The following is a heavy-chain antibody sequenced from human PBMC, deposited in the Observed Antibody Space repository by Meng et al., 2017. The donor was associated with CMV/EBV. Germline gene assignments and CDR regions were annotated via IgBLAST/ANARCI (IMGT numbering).Heavy chain of an antibody. CDR3: ARAYRYYYDSSGYSPGGMDV. D-gene: IGHD3-22*01. V-gene: IGHV4-59*01. CDR1: GGSISSYY. CDR2: MYYSGST. J-gene: IGHJ6*02. Sequence: GSLRLSCTVSGGSISSYYWSWIRQPPGKGLEWIGYMYYSGSTNYNPSLKSRVTISVDTSKNQFSLKLSSVTAADTAVYYCARAYRYYYDSSGYSPGGMDVWGQGTTVTVSS.